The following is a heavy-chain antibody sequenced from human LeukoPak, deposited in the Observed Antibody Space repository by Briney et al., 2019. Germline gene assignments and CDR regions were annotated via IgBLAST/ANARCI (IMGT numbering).Heavy chain of an antibody. D-gene: IGHD6-13*01. CDR2: MNPNSGNT. Sequence: ASVKVSCKASGYTLTSFDINWVRQASGQGLEWVGWMNPNSGNTGYAQRFQGRVTMTRNSSISTAYMELSSLRSEDTAVYYCARVNSSIGSSRRYFDYWGQGTLVTVSS. V-gene: IGHV1-8*01. CDR3: ARVNSSIGSSRRYFDY. CDR1: GYTLTSFD. J-gene: IGHJ4*02.